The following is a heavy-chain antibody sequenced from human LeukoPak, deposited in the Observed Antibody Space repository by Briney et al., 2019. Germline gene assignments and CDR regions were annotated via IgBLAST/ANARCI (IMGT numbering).Heavy chain of an antibody. Sequence: ASVKVSCKASGYTFTSYDIHWVRQATGQGLKWMGRMNPNRGDTDYAQKFQGRVTMTRDTSISTAYMELSSLRSEDTALYYCVRSFSRYMAVAGTGGGSWGQGTLVTVSS. CDR3: VRSFSRYMAVAGTGGGS. CDR1: GYTFTSYD. J-gene: IGHJ5*02. CDR2: MNPNRGDT. D-gene: IGHD6-19*01. V-gene: IGHV1-8*01.